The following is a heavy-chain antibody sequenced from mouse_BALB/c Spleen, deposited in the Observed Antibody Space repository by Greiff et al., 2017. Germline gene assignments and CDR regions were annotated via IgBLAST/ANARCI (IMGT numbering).Heavy chain of an antibody. D-gene: IGHD2-4*01. V-gene: IGHV2-9*02. J-gene: IGHJ3*01. CDR1: GFSLTSYG. CDR2: IWAGGST. Sequence: VQRVESGPGLVAPSQSLSITCTVSGFSLTSYGVHWVRQPPGKGLEWLGVIWAGGSTNYNSALMSRLSISKDNSKSQVFLKMNSLQTDDTAMYYCAREGGLRRPFAYWGQGTLVTVSA. CDR3: AREGGLRRPFAY.